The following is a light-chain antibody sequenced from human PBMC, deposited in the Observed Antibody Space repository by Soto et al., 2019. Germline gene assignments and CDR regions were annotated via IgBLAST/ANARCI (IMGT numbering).Light chain of an antibody. CDR3: IQDYNYPLT. Sequence: DIQMTQSPSTLSASVGDRVTITCRASQSISSWLAWYQQKPGKAPKLLIYDASSLESGVPSRVSGSGSGTDFTLTISSLQPEDFATYYCIQDYNYPLTFGGGTKVDIK. CDR1: QSISSW. J-gene: IGKJ4*01. CDR2: DAS. V-gene: IGKV1-5*01.